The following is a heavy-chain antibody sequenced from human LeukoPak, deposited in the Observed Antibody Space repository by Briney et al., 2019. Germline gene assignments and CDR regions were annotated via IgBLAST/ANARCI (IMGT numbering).Heavy chain of an antibody. V-gene: IGHV1-69*06. D-gene: IGHD6-13*01. CDR3: ATYRSTWSPRFEYFQH. CDR2: IIPMSGTI. Sequence: GASVKVSCKTSGGTFGSYSISWVRQAPGQGLEWMGGIIPMSGTIKYAQQFQGRVTMTADRSTSTAYMALSSLRSEDTAVYYCATYRSTWSPRFEYFQHWGQGTLVTVSS. CDR1: GGTFGSYS. J-gene: IGHJ1*01.